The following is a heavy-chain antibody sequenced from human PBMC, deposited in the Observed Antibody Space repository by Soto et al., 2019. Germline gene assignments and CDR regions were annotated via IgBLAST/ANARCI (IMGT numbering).Heavy chain of an antibody. CDR2: IYPGDSDT. CDR1: GYSFTSYW. J-gene: IGHJ3*02. D-gene: IGHD2-15*01. Sequence: HGEXLKISCKGSGYSFTSYWIGWVRQIPGKGLEWMGIIYPGDSDTRYSPSFQGQVTISADKSISTAYLQWSSLKASDTAMYYCATSAGVVVVAAPDAFDIWGQGTMVTVSS. V-gene: IGHV5-51*01. CDR3: ATSAGVVVVAAPDAFDI.